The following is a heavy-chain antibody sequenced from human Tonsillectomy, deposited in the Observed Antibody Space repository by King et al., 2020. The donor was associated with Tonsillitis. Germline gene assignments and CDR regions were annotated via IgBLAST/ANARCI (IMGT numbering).Heavy chain of an antibody. D-gene: IGHD3-3*01. J-gene: IGHJ4*02. Sequence: VQLQESGPGLVKPSETLSLTCTVSGGSISGYYWSWIRQPPGKGLEWIGYIYNSVTNYNPSLKSRLTISVDTSKNQFSLKLSSVTAADTAMYYCARYYDFWSTYSINYFDYWGQGILVTVSS. V-gene: IGHV4-59*01. CDR2: IYNSVT. CDR3: ARYYDFWSTYSINYFDY. CDR1: GGSISGYY.